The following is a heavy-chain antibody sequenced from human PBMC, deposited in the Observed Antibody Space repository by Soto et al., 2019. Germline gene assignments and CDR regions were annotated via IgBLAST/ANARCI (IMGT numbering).Heavy chain of an antibody. D-gene: IGHD3-3*01. CDR3: ARGVKTIFGVVILHMDV. V-gene: IGHV4-34*01. CDR2: INHSGST. CDR1: GGSFSGYY. J-gene: IGHJ6*03. Sequence: SETLSLTCAVYGGSFSGYYWSWIRQPPGKGLEWIGEINHSGSTNYNPFLKSRVTISVDTSKNQFSLKLSSVTAADTAVYYCARGVKTIFGVVILHMDVWGKGTTVTVSS.